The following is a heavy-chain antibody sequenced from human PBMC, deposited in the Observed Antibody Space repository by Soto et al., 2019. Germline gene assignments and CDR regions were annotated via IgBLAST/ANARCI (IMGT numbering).Heavy chain of an antibody. V-gene: IGHV1-69*12. CDR1: GGTFSSYA. Sequence: QVQLVQSGAEVKKPGSSVKVSCKASGGTFSSYAIDWVRQAPGQGLEWMGGIIPIFGTTNYAQKLQGRVKPTADESTRTAYMELSTLRSEDTAVYYCARGTVTGSEYNYYYYGMDVWGQGTTVTVSS. CDR3: ARGTVTGSEYNYYYYGMDV. CDR2: IIPIFGTT. J-gene: IGHJ6*02. D-gene: IGHD1-1*01.